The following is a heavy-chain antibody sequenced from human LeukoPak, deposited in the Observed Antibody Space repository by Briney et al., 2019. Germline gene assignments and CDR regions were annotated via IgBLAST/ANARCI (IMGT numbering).Heavy chain of an antibody. V-gene: IGHV5-51*01. CDR1: GYSFTTYW. CDR2: IYPGDSDT. D-gene: IGHD3-22*01. CDR3: ARLSGYSSNTSGKFDY. J-gene: IGHJ4*02. Sequence: GESLKISCKGSGYSFTTYWIGWVRQLPGKGLEWMGIIYPGDSDTKYSPSFQGQATISADKSISTAYLQWSSLKASHTAMYYCARLSGYSSNTSGKFDYWGQGTLVTVSS.